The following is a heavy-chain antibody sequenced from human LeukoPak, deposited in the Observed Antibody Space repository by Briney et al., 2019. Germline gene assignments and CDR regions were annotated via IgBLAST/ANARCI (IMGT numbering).Heavy chain of an antibody. CDR3: ARALPAAFVEWFDP. Sequence: ASVKVSCKASGYTFTSYYMHWVLQTPGQGLEWMGIINPSGGSTSYAQKFQGRVTMTRDMSTSTVYMELSSLRSEDTAVYYCARALPAAFVEWFDPWGQGTLVTVSS. J-gene: IGHJ5*02. CDR2: INPSGGST. CDR1: GYTFTSYY. V-gene: IGHV1-46*01. D-gene: IGHD2-2*01.